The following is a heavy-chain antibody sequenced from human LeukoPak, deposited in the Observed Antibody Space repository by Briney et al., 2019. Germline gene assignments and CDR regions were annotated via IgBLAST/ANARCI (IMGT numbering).Heavy chain of an antibody. CDR2: INPNSGGT. Sequence: GASVKVSCKASGYTFTGYYMHWVRQAPGQGLEWMGWINPNSGGTNYAQKFQGRVTMTRDTSISTAYMELSRLRSDDTAVYYCARDIPGGYCGGDCYSPKLDPWGQGTLVTVSS. J-gene: IGHJ5*02. CDR3: ARDIPGGYCGGDCYSPKLDP. CDR1: GYTFTGYY. V-gene: IGHV1-2*02. D-gene: IGHD2-21*02.